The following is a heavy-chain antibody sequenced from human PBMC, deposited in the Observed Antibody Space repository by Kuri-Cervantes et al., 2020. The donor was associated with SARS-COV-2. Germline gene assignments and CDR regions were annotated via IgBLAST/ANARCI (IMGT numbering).Heavy chain of an antibody. CDR2: MNPNSGNT. Sequence: ASVKVSCKASGYTFTSYDINWVRQATGQGLEWMGWMNPNSGNTGYAQKFRGRVTITRNTSISTAYMELSSLRSEDTAVYYCAREGSGCYYYYYMDVWGKGTTVTVSS. CDR3: AREGSGCYYYYYMDV. CDR1: GYTFTSYD. J-gene: IGHJ6*03. D-gene: IGHD3-10*01. V-gene: IGHV1-8*03.